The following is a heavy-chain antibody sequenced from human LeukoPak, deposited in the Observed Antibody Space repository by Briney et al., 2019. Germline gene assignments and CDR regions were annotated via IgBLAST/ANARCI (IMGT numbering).Heavy chain of an antibody. D-gene: IGHD3-9*01. V-gene: IGHV3-11*01. CDR2: ITNSGSTI. Sequence: PGGSLRLSCAASGFTFTDYNMNLRRQAPGQGLECVSYITNSGSTIRYAGSVKGRFTISRDNAKNSLYLQMNSLRAEDTAVYYCARSIGLTGGGVDVWGQGTTVTVSS. CDR1: GFTFTDYN. CDR3: ARSIGLTGGGVDV. J-gene: IGHJ6*02.